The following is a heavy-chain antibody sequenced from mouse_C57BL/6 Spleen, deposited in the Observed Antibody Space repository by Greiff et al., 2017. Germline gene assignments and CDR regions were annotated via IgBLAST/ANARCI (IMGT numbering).Heavy chain of an antibody. V-gene: IGHV5-4*01. D-gene: IGHD2-1*01. CDR3: ARDWDYGNSGFAY. CDR1: GFTFSSYA. CDR2: ISDGGSYT. Sequence: EVKLVESGGGLVKPGGSLKLSCAASGFTFSSYAMSWVRQTPEKRLEWVATISDGGSYTYYPDNVKGRFTISRDNAKNNLYLQMSHLKSEDTAMYYCARDWDYGNSGFAYWGQGTLVTVSA. J-gene: IGHJ3*01.